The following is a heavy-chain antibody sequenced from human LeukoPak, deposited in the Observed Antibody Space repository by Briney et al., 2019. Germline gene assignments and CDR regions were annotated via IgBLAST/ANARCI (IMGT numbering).Heavy chain of an antibody. J-gene: IGHJ6*03. CDR1: GGSISSSSYY. CDR2: IYYSGST. V-gene: IGHV4-39*07. Sequence: SETLSLTCTASGGSISSSSYYWGWIRQPPGKGLEWIGSIYYSGSTYYSPSPKSRVTISVDTSKNQFSLKLSSVTAADTAVYYCARASPYGSGSYRYYYYYYMDVWGKGTTVTVSS. CDR3: ARASPYGSGSYRYYYYYYMDV. D-gene: IGHD3-10*01.